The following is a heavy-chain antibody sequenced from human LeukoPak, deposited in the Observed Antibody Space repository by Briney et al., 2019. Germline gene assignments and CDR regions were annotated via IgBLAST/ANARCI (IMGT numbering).Heavy chain of an antibody. Sequence: GGSLRLSCAASGFTFSSYSMNWVRQAPGPGLEWVSSISSSSSYIYYADSVKGRFTISRDNAKNSLYLQMNSLRAEDTAAYYCARGDQTIAARPHYYFDYWGQGTLVTVSS. J-gene: IGHJ4*02. CDR1: GFTFSSYS. CDR2: ISSSSSYI. D-gene: IGHD6-6*01. CDR3: ARGDQTIAARPHYYFDY. V-gene: IGHV3-21*01.